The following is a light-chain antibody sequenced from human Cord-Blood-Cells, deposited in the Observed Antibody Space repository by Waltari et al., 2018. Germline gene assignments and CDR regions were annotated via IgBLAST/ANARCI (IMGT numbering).Light chain of an antibody. J-gene: IGKJ2*01. CDR2: DAS. Sequence: EIVLTQSLATLSLSPGERATLSCRASQSVSSYVAWYQQKPGQAPRLLIYDASNRATGIPARFSGSGSGTDFTLTISSLEPEDFAVYYCQQRSNWPYTFGQGTKLEIK. CDR3: QQRSNWPYT. CDR1: QSVSSY. V-gene: IGKV3-11*01.